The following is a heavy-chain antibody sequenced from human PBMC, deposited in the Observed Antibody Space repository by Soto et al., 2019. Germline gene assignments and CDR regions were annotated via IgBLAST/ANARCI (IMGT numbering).Heavy chain of an antibody. CDR1: GGTHSNAR. J-gene: IGHJ6*02. CDR2: IKSKTDGGTT. CDR3: TADRVRPYCYGMEV. D-gene: IGHD2-15*01. V-gene: IGHV3-15*07. Sequence: WGASGGTHSNARRNCLRKDQGKERERRGRIKSKTDGGTTDYAAPVRGRFTISRDDSTNTLYLQMNSLKTEHTVVYFRTADRVRPYCYGMEVRGQGTTVT.